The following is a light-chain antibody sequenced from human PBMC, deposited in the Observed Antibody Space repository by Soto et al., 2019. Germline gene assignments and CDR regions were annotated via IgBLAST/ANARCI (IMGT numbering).Light chain of an antibody. Sequence: AIQMTQSPSSLSASVGDRVTITCRASQGVGNDFAWYQQRPGKAPKVLIYAASTLQTGVPSRFSGSGSGTDFTLTITSLQPEDSATYYCLQDHNYPRTFGQGTRVEIK. V-gene: IGKV1-6*01. CDR1: QGVGND. CDR2: AAS. CDR3: LQDHNYPRT. J-gene: IGKJ1*01.